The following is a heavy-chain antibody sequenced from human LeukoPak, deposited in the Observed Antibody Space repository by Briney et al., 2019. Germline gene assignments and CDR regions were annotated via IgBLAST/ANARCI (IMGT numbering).Heavy chain of an antibody. CDR2: IYDGGST. CDR3: ARDRGVRVFDI. D-gene: IGHD3-10*01. J-gene: IGHJ3*02. V-gene: IGHV4-59*01. Sequence: SETLSLTCTVSGGSITTYYWSCIRQPPGKGLEWIGYIYDGGSTNYNPSLESRVTISVDTSKNQFSLKLSSVAAADTAVYYCARDRGVRVFDIWGQGTMVTVSS. CDR1: GGSITTYY.